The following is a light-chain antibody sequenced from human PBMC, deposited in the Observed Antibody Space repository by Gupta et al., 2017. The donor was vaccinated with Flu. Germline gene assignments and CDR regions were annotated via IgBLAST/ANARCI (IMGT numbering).Light chain of an antibody. CDR1: SSNIGSNT. CDR2: SNN. Sequence: QSVLTQPPSASGPPGQRVTISCSGSSSNIGSNTVTWYQQPPGTAPKLLIYSNNQRPSGVPDRFSGSKSGTSASLAISGLQSEDEADYYCAAWDDSLNGHWVFGGGTKLTVL. J-gene: IGLJ3*02. CDR3: AAWDDSLNGHWV. V-gene: IGLV1-44*01.